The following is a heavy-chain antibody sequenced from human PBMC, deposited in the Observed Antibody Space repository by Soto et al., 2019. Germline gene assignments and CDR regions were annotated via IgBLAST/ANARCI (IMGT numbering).Heavy chain of an antibody. Sequence: PSETLSLTCAVSGGSISSSNWWSWVRQPPGKGLEWIGEIYHSGSTYYNMSLKSRVTISVDKSNNQFSLKLTSMTAADSAVYYCARVGYTSGHYFDYWGQGNLVTVSS. D-gene: IGHD5-18*01. J-gene: IGHJ4*02. V-gene: IGHV4-4*02. CDR3: ARVGYTSGHYFDY. CDR1: GGSISSSNW. CDR2: IYHSGST.